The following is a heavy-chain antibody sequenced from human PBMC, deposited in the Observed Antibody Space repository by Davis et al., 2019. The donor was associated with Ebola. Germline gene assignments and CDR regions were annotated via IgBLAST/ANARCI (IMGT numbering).Heavy chain of an antibody. CDR3: ARGGNGPFDY. V-gene: IGHV4-34*01. CDR2: IYHSGST. D-gene: IGHD1-1*01. CDR1: GGSFSGYY. J-gene: IGHJ4*02. Sequence: PSETLSLTCAVYGGSFSGYYWSWIRQPPGKGLEWIGEIYHSGSTNYNPSLKSRVTISVDTSKNQFSLKLSSVTAADTAVYYCARGGNGPFDYWGQGTLVTVSS.